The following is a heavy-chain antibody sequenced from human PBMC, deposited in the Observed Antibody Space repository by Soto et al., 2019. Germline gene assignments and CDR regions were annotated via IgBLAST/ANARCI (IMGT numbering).Heavy chain of an antibody. CDR1: GYIFTTYG. D-gene: IGHD3-10*01. CDR3: ARFAMVRPNDY. V-gene: IGHV1-18*01. CDR2: ISPYNGNT. Sequence: QVHLVQSGAEVKKPGASVKVSCKASGYIFTTYGISWVRQAPGQGLEWMGWISPYNGNTNYAQKFQGRVTMTTDASTNTAYMELSSLRSDDTAVYYCARFAMVRPNDYRGQGTLVSVSS. J-gene: IGHJ4*02.